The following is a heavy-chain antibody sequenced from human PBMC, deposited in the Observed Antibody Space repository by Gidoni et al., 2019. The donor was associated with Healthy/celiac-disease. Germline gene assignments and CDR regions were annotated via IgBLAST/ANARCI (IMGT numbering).Heavy chain of an antibody. V-gene: IGHV3-48*02. D-gene: IGHD3-22*01. J-gene: IGHJ3*02. CDR1: GFTFSSYS. CDR2: ISSRSSTI. CDR3: ARDSPVYDSSGYSTDAFDI. Sequence: EVQLVESGGGLVQPGGSLRLSRAASGFTFSSYSMNWVRQAPGKGLEWVSYISSRSSTIYYADSVKCRFTISRDNAKNSLYLQMNSLRDEDTALYYCARDSPVYDSSGYSTDAFDIWGQGTMVTVSS.